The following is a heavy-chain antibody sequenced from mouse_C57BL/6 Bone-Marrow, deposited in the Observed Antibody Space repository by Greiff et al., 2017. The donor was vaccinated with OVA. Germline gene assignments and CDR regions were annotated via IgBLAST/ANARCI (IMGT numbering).Heavy chain of an antibody. J-gene: IGHJ2*01. CDR2: ILPGGGST. Sequence: QVQLQQSGAELMKPGASVKLSCKATGYTFTGYWIEWVKQRPGHGLEWIGEILPGGGSTNYNEKVKGKATFTADTSSNTAYMQLSSLTTEDSAIYYCARSRYYGSSLGYWGQGTTLTVAS. V-gene: IGHV1-9*01. CDR3: ARSRYYGSSLGY. D-gene: IGHD1-1*01. CDR1: GYTFTGYW.